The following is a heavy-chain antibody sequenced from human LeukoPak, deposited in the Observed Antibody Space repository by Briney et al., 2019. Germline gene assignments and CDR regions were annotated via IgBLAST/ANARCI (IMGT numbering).Heavy chain of an antibody. V-gene: IGHV1-8*01. D-gene: IGHD3-22*01. Sequence: ASVRVSCKPSGYTFTSYDINWVRQATGQGLEWMGWMNPNSGNTGYAQKFQGRVTMTRNTYISTAYMELSSLRSEDTAVYYCARTYDSSGYYDWFDPWGQGTLVTVSS. CDR1: GYTFTSYD. CDR2: MNPNSGNT. J-gene: IGHJ5*02. CDR3: ARTYDSSGYYDWFDP.